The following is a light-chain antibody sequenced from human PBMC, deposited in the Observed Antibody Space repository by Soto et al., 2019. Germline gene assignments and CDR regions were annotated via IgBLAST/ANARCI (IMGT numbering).Light chain of an antibody. CDR3: QQNKDWPGT. J-gene: IGKJ1*01. CDR2: DAS. V-gene: IGKV3-11*01. CDR1: QSVSSQ. Sequence: EIVLTQSPATLSLSPGERATLSCRASQSVSSQLAWYQQKPGQAPRLLIYDASNRATGIPARFSGSGSGTEFTLTISSLQSEDFGVYYCQQNKDWPGTFGQGTKVDIK.